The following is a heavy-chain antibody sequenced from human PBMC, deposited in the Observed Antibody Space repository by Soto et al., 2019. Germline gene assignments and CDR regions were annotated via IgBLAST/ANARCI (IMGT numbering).Heavy chain of an antibody. CDR3: AKDATSFIGVWDPFDM. Sequence: EVQLLESGGGVVQPGGSLRLSCAASGFTFSDYAMSWVRQTPGKGLQWVSGVGGSDDDKHYADSVRGRFIVSRDNSKNTLYLKMNSLRADDTAIYYCAKDATSFIGVWDPFDMGGQGTEVTVSS. CDR1: GFTFSDYA. V-gene: IGHV3-23*01. CDR2: VGGSDDDK. J-gene: IGHJ3*02. D-gene: IGHD2-8*01.